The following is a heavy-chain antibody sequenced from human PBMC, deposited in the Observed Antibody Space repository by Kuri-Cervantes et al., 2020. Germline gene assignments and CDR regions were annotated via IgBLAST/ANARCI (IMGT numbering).Heavy chain of an antibody. CDR1: GFTFSSYA. CDR3: ARDKYHFDP. CDR2: ISYDGSNK. D-gene: IGHD3/OR15-3a*01. J-gene: IGHJ5*02. V-gene: IGHV3-30-3*01. Sequence: GESLKISCAASGFTFSSYAMHWVRQAPGKGLEWVAVISYDGSNKYYADSVKGRFTISRDNSKNTLYLQMNSLRAEDTAVYYCARDKYHFDPWGQGTLVTVSS.